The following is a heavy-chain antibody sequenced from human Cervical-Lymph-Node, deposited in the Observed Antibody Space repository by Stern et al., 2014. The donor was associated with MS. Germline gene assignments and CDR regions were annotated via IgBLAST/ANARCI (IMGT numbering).Heavy chain of an antibody. CDR3: ARFLGQQKARRYFDY. J-gene: IGHJ4*02. V-gene: IGHV1-18*01. D-gene: IGHD6-13*01. CDR2: ITAYNGIT. CDR1: GYTFTNYG. Sequence: VHLVESGGEVKKPGASVKVSCKASGYTFTNYGISWVRQAPGQGLEWMGWITAYNGITNFAPKFEGRVAMTTDTSTTTAYMELRSLRSDDTAVYYCARFLGQQKARRYFDYWGQGTLVTVSS.